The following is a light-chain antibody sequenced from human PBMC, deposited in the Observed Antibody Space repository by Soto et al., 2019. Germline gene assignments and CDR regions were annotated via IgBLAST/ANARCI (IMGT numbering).Light chain of an antibody. V-gene: IGKV3D-11*01. CDR2: AAS. J-gene: IGKJ5*01. CDR1: PDINTY. CDR3: QQRSSWPIT. Sequence: EIVLTLAPATMSLTTGEIATLSCRASPDINTYLAWYQQKPGQAPRLLIYAASNRATGIPARFSGSGPGTDCTLTISSLEPEDFAVYYCQQRSSWPITFCQGTRLE.